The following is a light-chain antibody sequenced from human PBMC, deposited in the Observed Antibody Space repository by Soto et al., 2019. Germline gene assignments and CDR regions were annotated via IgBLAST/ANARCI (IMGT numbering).Light chain of an antibody. CDR2: YAS. Sequence: EMVMTQSPATLSVSPGERVTLSCRASESVHSNLAWYQQKPGQGPSLLIYYASTRVTGVPDRFSGSGSGTEFTRTISSLQSEDCGVYSCQHYSNWPPTFGPGTKVEIK. J-gene: IGKJ3*01. CDR1: ESVHSN. CDR3: QHYSNWPPT. V-gene: IGKV3-15*01.